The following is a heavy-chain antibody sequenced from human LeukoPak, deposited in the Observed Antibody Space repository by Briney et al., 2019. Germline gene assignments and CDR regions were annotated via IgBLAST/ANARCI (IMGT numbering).Heavy chain of an antibody. CDR1: GDSISSFY. V-gene: IGHV4-4*09. CDR2: IYSSGST. CDR3: ARQYSSSSASDY. J-gene: IGHJ4*02. Sequence: SETLSLTCSLPGDSISSFYWSWIRQPPRKGLEWIGYIYSSGSTNYNPSLKSRVTISVDTSKNQFSLKLSSVTAGDTAVYYCARQYSSSSASDYWGQGTLVTVSS. D-gene: IGHD6-6*01.